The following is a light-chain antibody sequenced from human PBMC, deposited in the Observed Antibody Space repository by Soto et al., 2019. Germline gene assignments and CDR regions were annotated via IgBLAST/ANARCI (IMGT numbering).Light chain of an antibody. CDR3: QQYGSSPLT. Sequence: EIVLTQSPGTLSLSPGERATLSCRASQSVSSNYVAWYQQKPGQTPKVLIYRASSRATGIPDRFSGSGSGTDFTLTISRLEPEDFAMYYCQQYGSSPLTFGGGTKAEIK. CDR1: QSVSSNY. V-gene: IGKV3-20*01. J-gene: IGKJ4*01. CDR2: RAS.